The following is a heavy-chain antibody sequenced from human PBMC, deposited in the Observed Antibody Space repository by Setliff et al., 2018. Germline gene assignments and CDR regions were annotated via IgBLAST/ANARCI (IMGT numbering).Heavy chain of an antibody. CDR1: GYTFTSYY. J-gene: IGHJ4*02. CDR2: INPSGGST. V-gene: IGHV1-46*01. CDR3: VRASPGEEV. Sequence: GASVKVSCKASGYTFTSYYMHWVRQAPGQGLEWMGIINPSGGSTSYAQKFQGRVTMTRDTSIRTAYMELSSLTSQDTAVYYCVRASPGEEVWGQGTLVTVSS.